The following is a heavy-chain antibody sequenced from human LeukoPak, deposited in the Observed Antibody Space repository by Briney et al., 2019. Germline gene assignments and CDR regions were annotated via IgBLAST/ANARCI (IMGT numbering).Heavy chain of an antibody. D-gene: IGHD2-15*01. CDR3: AKQLGYCSDGSCYFPY. J-gene: IGHJ4*02. CDR2: ISNNGGYT. CDR1: GFTFSSSA. V-gene: IGHV3-23*01. Sequence: PGGSLRLSCAASGFTFSSSAMSWVRQAPGKGLEGVSAISNNGGYTYYAHPVQGRFTISRDNSKSTLCLQMNSLRAEDTAVYYCAKQLGYCSDGSCYFPYWGQGTLVTVSS.